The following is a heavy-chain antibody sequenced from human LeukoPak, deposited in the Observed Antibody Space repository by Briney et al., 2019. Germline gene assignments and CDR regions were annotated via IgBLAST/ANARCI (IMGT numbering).Heavy chain of an antibody. Sequence: GGSLRLSCAASGFTFSDYYMNWIRQAPGKGLEWVSYISTSGSTMYYADSVKGRFTISRDNSKNTLYLQMNSLRAEDTAVYFCAREDRGGTTYFDYWGQGTLVTVSS. V-gene: IGHV3-11*01. D-gene: IGHD1-7*01. J-gene: IGHJ4*02. CDR2: ISTSGSTM. CDR3: AREDRGGTTYFDY. CDR1: GFTFSDYY.